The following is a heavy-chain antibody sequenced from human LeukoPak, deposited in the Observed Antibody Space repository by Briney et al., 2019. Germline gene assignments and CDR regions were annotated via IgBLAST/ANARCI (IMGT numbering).Heavy chain of an antibody. CDR2: IIPIFGTA. Sequence: SVKVSCKASGGTFSSYAISWVRQAPGQGLEWMGGIIPIFGTANYAQKFQGRVTITADKSTSTAYMELSRLRSDDTAVYYCARDSYYYYGMDVWGQGTTVTVSS. CDR3: ARDSYYYYGMDV. CDR1: GGTFSSYA. J-gene: IGHJ6*02. V-gene: IGHV1-69*06.